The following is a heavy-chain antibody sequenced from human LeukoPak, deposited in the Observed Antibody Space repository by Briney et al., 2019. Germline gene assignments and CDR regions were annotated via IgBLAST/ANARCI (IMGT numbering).Heavy chain of an antibody. V-gene: IGHV3-66*01. Sequence: GGSLRLSCAASGFTFSSYAMSWVRQAPGKGLEWVSVIYSGGSTYYADSVKGRFTISRDNSKNTLYLQMNSLRAEDTAVYYCARDRRSYYDSSGYYGTFFDYWGQGTLVTVSS. CDR3: ARDRRSYYDSSGYYGTFFDY. J-gene: IGHJ4*02. D-gene: IGHD3-22*01. CDR1: GFTFSSYA. CDR2: IYSGGST.